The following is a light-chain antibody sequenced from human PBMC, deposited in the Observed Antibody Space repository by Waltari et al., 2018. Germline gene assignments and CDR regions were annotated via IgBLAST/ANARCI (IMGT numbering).Light chain of an antibody. CDR1: ALPKHY. V-gene: IGLV3-25*03. CDR3: QSADSSGTYKV. CDR2: KDN. Sequence: SYELTQPPSVSVSPGQTARITCSGEALPKHYAYWYQQKPGQAPVLVIYKDNERPSGIPERFSGSSSGTTVTLTISGVQAEDEADYYCQSADSSGTYKVFGTGTKVTVL. J-gene: IGLJ1*01.